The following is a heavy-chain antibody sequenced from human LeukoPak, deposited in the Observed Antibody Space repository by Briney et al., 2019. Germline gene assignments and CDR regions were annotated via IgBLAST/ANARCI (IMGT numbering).Heavy chain of an antibody. CDR3: AREGGPYFDY. J-gene: IGHJ4*02. CDR2: ISYDGSNK. CDR1: GFTFSSYA. V-gene: IGHV3-30-3*01. Sequence: PGRSLRLSCAASGFTFSSYAMHWVRQAPGKGLEWVAVISYDGSNKYYADSVKGRFTISRDNSKNTLYLQMNSLRAEDTAVYYCAREGGPYFDYWGQGTLVTVSS. D-gene: IGHD3-16*01.